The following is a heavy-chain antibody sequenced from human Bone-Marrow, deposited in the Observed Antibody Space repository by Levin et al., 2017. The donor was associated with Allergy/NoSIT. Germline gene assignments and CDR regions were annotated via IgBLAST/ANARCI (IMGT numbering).Heavy chain of an antibody. D-gene: IGHD2-15*01. CDR1: GYSFTNYW. CDR2: IDPGDSDA. V-gene: IGHV5-51*01. J-gene: IGHJ6*03. Sequence: TGGSLRLSCKGSGYSFTNYWIGWVRQMPGKGLEWMGVIDPGDSDARYSPSFQGEVTISVDKSISTAYLQWNSLKASDTAMYFCASRSSGSSTPYFYYYYMDVWGKGTTVTVSS. CDR3: ASRSSGSSTPYFYYYYMDV.